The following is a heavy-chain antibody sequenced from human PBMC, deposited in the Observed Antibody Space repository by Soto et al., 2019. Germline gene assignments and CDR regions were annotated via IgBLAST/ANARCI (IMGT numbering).Heavy chain of an antibody. J-gene: IGHJ6*02. D-gene: IGHD3-3*01. Sequence: GVSLRLSSAASGFTFSSYAMSWVRQARGKGLEFGSAISGCGGSTYYADSVKGRFTISRDNSQNTLYLQMNGLRAEDTAVYYCAKAHHRVTIFGVVTSFYYYGMDVWGQGTTITVSS. CDR1: GFTFSSYA. CDR2: ISGCGGST. CDR3: AKAHHRVTIFGVVTSFYYYGMDV. V-gene: IGHV3-23*01.